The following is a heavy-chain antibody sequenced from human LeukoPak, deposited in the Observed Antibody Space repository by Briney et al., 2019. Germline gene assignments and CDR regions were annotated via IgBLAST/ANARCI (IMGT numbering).Heavy chain of an antibody. Sequence: GGSLRLSCAASGFTFTSYWMSWVRQAPGKGLEWVANIKQDGSDKYYVDSVKGRFTISRDNAKNSLYLQMNSLRAEDTAVYYCAREPGIAAAGGSPHNWFDPWGQGTPVTVSS. CDR2: IKQDGSDK. CDR3: AREPGIAAAGGSPHNWFDP. CDR1: GFTFTSYW. V-gene: IGHV3-7*01. J-gene: IGHJ5*02. D-gene: IGHD6-13*01.